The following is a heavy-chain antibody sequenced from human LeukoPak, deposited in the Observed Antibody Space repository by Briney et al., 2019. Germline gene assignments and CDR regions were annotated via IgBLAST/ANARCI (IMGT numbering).Heavy chain of an antibody. D-gene: IGHD4-17*01. CDR3: AKGGYGDYYFDY. CDR2: IYSGGST. CDR1: GFTVSSNY. Sequence: GGSLRLSCAASGFTVSSNYMSWVRQAPGKGLEWVSVIYSGGSTHYADSVKGRFTISRDNSKNTLYLQMNSLRAEDTAVYYCAKGGYGDYYFDYWGQGTLVTVSS. V-gene: IGHV3-53*01. J-gene: IGHJ4*02.